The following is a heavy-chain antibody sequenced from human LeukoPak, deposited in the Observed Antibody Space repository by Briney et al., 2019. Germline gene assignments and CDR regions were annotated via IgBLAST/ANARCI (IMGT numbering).Heavy chain of an antibody. Sequence: GGSLRLSCAASGFTFSSYEMNWVRQAPGKGLEWVSYISSSGSTIYYADSVKGRFTISRDNAKNSLYLQMNSLRAEDTAVYYCARASPRGYSYGLGYYYYMDVWGKGTTVTVSS. CDR2: ISSSGSTI. V-gene: IGHV3-48*03. CDR3: ARASPRGYSYGLGYYYYMDV. CDR1: GFTFSSYE. J-gene: IGHJ6*03. D-gene: IGHD5-18*01.